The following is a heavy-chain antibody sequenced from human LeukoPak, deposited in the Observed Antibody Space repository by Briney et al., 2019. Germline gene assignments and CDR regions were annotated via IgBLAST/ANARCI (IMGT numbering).Heavy chain of an antibody. D-gene: IGHD3-3*01. J-gene: IGHJ4*02. Sequence: GESLKISCKGSGYSFTSYWIGWVRQVPGKGLEWMGIIYPGDSDTRYSPSFQGQVTISVDKSINTAYLQWSSLKASATAMYYCARRYDSFDYWGQGTEVTVSS. V-gene: IGHV5-51*01. CDR1: GYSFTSYW. CDR2: IYPGDSDT. CDR3: ARRYDSFDY.